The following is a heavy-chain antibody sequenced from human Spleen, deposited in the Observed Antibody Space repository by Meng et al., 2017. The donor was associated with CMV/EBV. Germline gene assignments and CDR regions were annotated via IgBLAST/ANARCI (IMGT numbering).Heavy chain of an antibody. CDR1: GFTFSSYA. CDR3: ATYYYGSGSYPNDY. V-gene: IGHV3-23*01. D-gene: IGHD3-10*01. J-gene: IGHJ4*02. Sequence: AYGFTFSSYAMSWVRQAPGKGLEWVSAISGSGGSTYYADSVKGRFTISRDNSKNTLYLQMNSLRAEDTAVYYCATYYYGSGSYPNDYWGQGTLVTVSS. CDR2: ISGSGGST.